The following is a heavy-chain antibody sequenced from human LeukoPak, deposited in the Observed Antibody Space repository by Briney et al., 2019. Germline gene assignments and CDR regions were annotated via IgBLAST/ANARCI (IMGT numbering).Heavy chain of an antibody. CDR2: INHSGST. J-gene: IGHJ4*02. CDR1: GGSFSGYY. CDR3: ARAGYNDYVWGSYRYHTFDY. D-gene: IGHD3-16*02. Sequence: KPSETLSLTCAVYGGSFSGYYWSWIRQPPGKGLEWIGEINHSGSTNYNPSLKSRVTISVDTSKNQFSLKLSSVTAADTAVYYCARAGYNDYVWGSYRYHTFDYWGQGTLVTVSS. V-gene: IGHV4-34*01.